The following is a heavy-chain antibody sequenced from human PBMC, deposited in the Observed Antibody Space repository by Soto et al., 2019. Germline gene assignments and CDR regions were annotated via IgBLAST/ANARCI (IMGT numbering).Heavy chain of an antibody. CDR1: GFTFSSYA. CDR2: ISGSGGST. CDR3: AKHDTPYSSSSYHDY. D-gene: IGHD6-6*01. Sequence: EVQLLESGGGLVQPGGSLRLSCAASGFTFSSYAMRWVRQAPGKGLEWVSAISGSGGSTYYADSVKGRFTISRDNSKNTLYLQMNSLRAEDTAVYYCAKHDTPYSSSSYHDYWGQGTLVTVSS. J-gene: IGHJ4*02. V-gene: IGHV3-23*01.